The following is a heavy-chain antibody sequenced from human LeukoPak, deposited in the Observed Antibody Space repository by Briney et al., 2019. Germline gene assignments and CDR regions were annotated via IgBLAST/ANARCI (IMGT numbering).Heavy chain of an antibody. Sequence: GGSLRLSCAASGFTFSSYATHWVRQAPGKGLEYVSAISSNGGSTYYANSVKGRFTISRDNSKNTLYLQMGSLRAEDMAVYYCARGPMVRGPDYWGQGTLVTVSS. J-gene: IGHJ4*02. V-gene: IGHV3-64*01. CDR1: GFTFSSYA. D-gene: IGHD3-10*01. CDR3: ARGPMVRGPDY. CDR2: ISSNGGST.